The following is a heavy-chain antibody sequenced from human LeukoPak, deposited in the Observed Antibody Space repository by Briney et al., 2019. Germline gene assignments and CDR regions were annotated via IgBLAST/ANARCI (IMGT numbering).Heavy chain of an antibody. Sequence: ASVKVSCKVSGYTLTELSMHWVRQAPGKGLEWMGGFDPEDGETIYAQKFQGRVTMTRDTSISTASMELTNLRSDDTALYYCARAGTESKWGLPRADYYYMDVWGKGTTVTVSS. D-gene: IGHD7-27*01. CDR2: FDPEDGET. CDR1: GYTLTELS. CDR3: ARAGTESKWGLPRADYYYMDV. J-gene: IGHJ6*03. V-gene: IGHV1-24*01.